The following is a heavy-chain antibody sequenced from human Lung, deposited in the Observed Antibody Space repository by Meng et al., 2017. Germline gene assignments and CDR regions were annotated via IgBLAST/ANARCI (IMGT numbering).Heavy chain of an antibody. D-gene: IGHD4-23*01. V-gene: IGHV3-21*03. CDR3: ARDYGGNSGGY. Sequence: VQLGETGGGLVKHGGSLTLSCAASGFTFSDYSMNWVRQAPGKGLEWVSSISSGSSYIYYADSVKGRFTISRDNAKNSLYLHMNSLRVEDTGLYYCARDYGGNSGGYWGQGTLVTVSS. CDR2: ISSGSSYI. CDR1: GFTFSDYS. J-gene: IGHJ4*02.